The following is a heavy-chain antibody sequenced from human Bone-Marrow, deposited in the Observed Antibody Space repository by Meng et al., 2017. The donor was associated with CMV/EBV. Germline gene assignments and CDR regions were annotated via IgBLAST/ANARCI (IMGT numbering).Heavy chain of an antibody. CDR3: TTDSTNSGWWGSGDY. J-gene: IGHJ4*02. Sequence: LSFNNDWMNWVRQAPGKGMEWVSRIKSNIDNGTTDYAAPVKGRFTISRADSKNTLYLQMNSLKTEDTAVYYCTTDSTNSGWWGSGDYWGQGTLVTVSS. CDR1: LSFNNDW. V-gene: IGHV3-15*01. D-gene: IGHD6-19*01. CDR2: IKSNIDNGTT.